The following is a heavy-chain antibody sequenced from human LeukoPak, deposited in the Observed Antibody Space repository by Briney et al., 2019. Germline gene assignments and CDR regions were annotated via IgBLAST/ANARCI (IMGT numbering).Heavy chain of an antibody. D-gene: IGHD5-18*01. Sequence: PRGSLRLSRVTSGFTFSSYGMHWVRQVPGKGLEWVAVISYDAESNYHVDSVKGRFTISRDNSKNTLYLQMNSLRAEDTAVYYCAKDGYSYGYGYYYYMDVWGKGTTVTISS. CDR3: AKDGYSYGYGYYYYMDV. CDR2: ISYDAESN. J-gene: IGHJ6*03. V-gene: IGHV3-30*18. CDR1: GFTFSSYG.